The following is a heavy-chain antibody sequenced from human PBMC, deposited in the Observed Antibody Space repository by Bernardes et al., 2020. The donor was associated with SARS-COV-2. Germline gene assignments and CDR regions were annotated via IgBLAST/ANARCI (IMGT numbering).Heavy chain of an antibody. CDR3: ARGRGWTGPGYYYYYGMDV. D-gene: IGHD2-15*01. V-gene: IGHV3-21*01. Sequence: GGSLRLSCAASGFTFSSYSMNWVRQAPGKGLEWVSSISSSSSYIYYADSVKGRFTISRDNAKNSLYLQMNSLRAEDTAVYYCARGRGWTGPGYYYYYGMDVWGQGTTVTVSS. CDR1: GFTFSSYS. CDR2: ISSSSSYI. J-gene: IGHJ6*02.